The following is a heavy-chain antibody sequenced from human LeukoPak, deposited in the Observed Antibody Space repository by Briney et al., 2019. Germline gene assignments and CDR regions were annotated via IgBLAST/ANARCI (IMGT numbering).Heavy chain of an antibody. J-gene: IGHJ4*02. D-gene: IGHD3-10*01. CDR1: GFTFGDYA. CDR3: TRGFDFYGSGTYSDY. V-gene: IGHV3-49*03. CDR2: IRSKAYGGTT. Sequence: PGRSLTLSCTVSGFTFGDYAMSWFRQAPGKGLEWVAFIRSKAYGGTTEYAASVKGRFAISRDDSKSIAYLQMNSLKTEDTAVYSCTRGFDFYGSGTYSDYWGQGTLVTVSS.